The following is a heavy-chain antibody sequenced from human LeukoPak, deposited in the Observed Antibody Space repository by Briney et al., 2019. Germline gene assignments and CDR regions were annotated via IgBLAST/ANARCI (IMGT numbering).Heavy chain of an antibody. Sequence: PSETLSLTCSVSGGSISGVTYYWNWIRQPAGKRLEWIGRVHTGVSTTYNPSLEGRVTISVDPSKNHFSLKLTSVTAADTAIYYCARTEVTMAGTFHWGPGTLVTVSS. D-gene: IGHD6-19*01. CDR3: ARTEVTMAGTFH. V-gene: IGHV4-61*02. CDR1: GGSISGVTYY. J-gene: IGHJ4*02. CDR2: VHTGVST.